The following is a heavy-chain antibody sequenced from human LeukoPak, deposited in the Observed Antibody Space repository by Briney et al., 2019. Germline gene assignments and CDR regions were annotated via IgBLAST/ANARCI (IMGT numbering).Heavy chain of an antibody. CDR3: ARDKVLRYFDWLFADSYYYGMDV. V-gene: IGHV4-4*07. CDR2: IYTSGGT. J-gene: IGHJ6*02. Sequence: SETLSLTCTVSGGSISSYYWSWIRQPAGKGLEWIGRIYTSGGTNYNPSLKSRVTMSVDTSKNQFSLKLSSVTAADTAVYYCARDKVLRYFDWLFADSYYYGMDVWGQGTTVTVSS. D-gene: IGHD3-9*01. CDR1: GGSISSYY.